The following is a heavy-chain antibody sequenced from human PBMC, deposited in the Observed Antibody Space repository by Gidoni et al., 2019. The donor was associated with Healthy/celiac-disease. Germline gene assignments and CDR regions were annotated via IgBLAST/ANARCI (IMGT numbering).Heavy chain of an antibody. CDR2: ISSRSSYI. Sequence: EVQLVESGGGLVKPGGSLRLSCAASGFTFSSYSMNWVRQAPGKGLEWVSSISSRSSYIYYADSVKGRFTISRDNAKNSLYLQMNSLRAEDTAVYYCASLHPRTLWGQGTLVTVSS. V-gene: IGHV3-21*01. CDR3: ASLHPRTL. CDR1: GFTFSSYS. J-gene: IGHJ4*02.